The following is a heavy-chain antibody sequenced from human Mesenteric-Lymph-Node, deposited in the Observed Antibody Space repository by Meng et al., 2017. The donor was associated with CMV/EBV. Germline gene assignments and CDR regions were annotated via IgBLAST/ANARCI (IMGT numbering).Heavy chain of an antibody. V-gene: IGHV4-38-2*02. D-gene: IGHD2-2*01. Sequence: SETLSLTCTVSGYSISSGYYWGWIRQPPGKGLEWIWSIYHSGTTYYNPSLKSRVTISLDTSKNQFSLKLSSVTAADTAVYYCARASGTSPYNWFDPWGQGTLVTVSS. J-gene: IGHJ5*02. CDR3: ARASGTSPYNWFDP. CDR1: GYSISSGYY. CDR2: IYHSGTT.